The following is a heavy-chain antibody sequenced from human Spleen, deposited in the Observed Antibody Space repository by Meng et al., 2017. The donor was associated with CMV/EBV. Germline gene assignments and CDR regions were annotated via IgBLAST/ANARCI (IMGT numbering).Heavy chain of an antibody. J-gene: IGHJ5*02. D-gene: IGHD3-3*01. V-gene: IGHV3-49*04. Sequence: GESLKISCTASGFTFGDYAMNWVRQAPGKGLEWVGFIRSKAYGGTTEYAASVKGRFTISRDDSNSIAYLQMNSLTPEDTAVYHCARDSYDFWSGYLSWFDPWGQGTLVTVSS. CDR2: IRSKAYGGTT. CDR3: ARDSYDFWSGYLSWFDP. CDR1: GFTFGDYA.